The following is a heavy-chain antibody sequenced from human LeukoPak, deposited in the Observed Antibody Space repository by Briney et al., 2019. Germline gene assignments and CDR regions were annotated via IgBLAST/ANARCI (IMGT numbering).Heavy chain of an antibody. J-gene: IGHJ3*02. D-gene: IGHD3-3*01. CDR2: IKQDGSEK. Sequence: QSGGSPRLSCAASGFTFSNYWMSWVRQAPGKGLQWVANIKQDGSEKYYVDSVKGRFTISRDNAKKSLYLQMNSLRAEDTAVYYCAAGVRFLEWLSLDAFDIWGQGTMVTVSS. CDR3: AAGVRFLEWLSLDAFDI. CDR1: GFTFSNYW. V-gene: IGHV3-7*01.